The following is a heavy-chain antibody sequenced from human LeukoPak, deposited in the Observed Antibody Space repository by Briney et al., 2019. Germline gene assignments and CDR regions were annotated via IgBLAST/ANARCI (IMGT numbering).Heavy chain of an antibody. CDR2: ISSSSSYI. J-gene: IGHJ3*02. Sequence: GGSLRLSCAASGFKFSSYSMKWVRQAPGKGLEWVSFISSSSSYIYYADSLKGRFTISRDNAKNSLYLQMNSLRAEDTTVYYCARGAHFYDSSGDWDDGGEAFDIWGQGTMVTVSS. CDR1: GFKFSSYS. D-gene: IGHD3-22*01. CDR3: ARGAHFYDSSGDWDDGGEAFDI. V-gene: IGHV3-21*01.